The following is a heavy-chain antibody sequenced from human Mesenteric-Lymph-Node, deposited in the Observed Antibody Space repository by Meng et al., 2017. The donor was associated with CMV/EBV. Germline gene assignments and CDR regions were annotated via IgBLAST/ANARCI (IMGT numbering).Heavy chain of an antibody. J-gene: IGHJ4*02. CDR1: GFSLSTSGVG. CDR3: ARAYTDYAFDY. V-gene: IGHV2-5*02. Sequence: CTFSGFSLSTSGVGVGWIRQPPGKALEWLALIYWDDDKRYSPSLKSRLTITKDTSKNQVVLTMTNMDPVDTATYYCARAYTDYAFDYWGQGTLVTVSS. CDR2: IYWDDDK. D-gene: IGHD3-16*01.